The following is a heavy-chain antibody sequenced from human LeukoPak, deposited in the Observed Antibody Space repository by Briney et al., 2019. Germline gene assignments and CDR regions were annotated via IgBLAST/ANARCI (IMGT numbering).Heavy chain of an antibody. V-gene: IGHV3-23*01. CDR3: AKEGLYTSGSSDWFDP. D-gene: IGHD6-19*01. CDR2: ISGSGGST. CDR1: GFSFSSYA. J-gene: IGHJ5*02. Sequence: GGALRLSCAASGFSFSSYAMSWVRQAPGKGLEWVSAISGSGGSTYFADSVRGRFTISRDNSKNTLYLQMNSLRAEDTAVYYCAKEGLYTSGSSDWFDPWGQGTLVTVSS.